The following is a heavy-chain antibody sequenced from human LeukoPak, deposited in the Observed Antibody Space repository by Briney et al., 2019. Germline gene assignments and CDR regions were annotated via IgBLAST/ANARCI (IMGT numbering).Heavy chain of an antibody. CDR3: ARNRRQQLVLGYYYYYGMDV. CDR2: INHSGST. Sequence: PSETLSLTCAVYGGSFSGYYWSWIRQPPGKGLEWIGEINHSGSTNYNPSLKSRVTISVDTSKNQFSLKLGSVTAADTAVYYCARNRRQQLVLGYYYYYGMDVWGQGTTVTVSS. V-gene: IGHV4-34*01. J-gene: IGHJ6*02. CDR1: GGSFSGYY. D-gene: IGHD6-13*01.